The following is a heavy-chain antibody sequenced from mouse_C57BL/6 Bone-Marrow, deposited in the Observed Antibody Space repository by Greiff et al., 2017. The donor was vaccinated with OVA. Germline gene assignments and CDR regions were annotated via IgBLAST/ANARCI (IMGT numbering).Heavy chain of an antibody. CDR2: INPNNGGT. J-gene: IGHJ2*01. CDR1: GYTFTDYY. D-gene: IGHD2-2*01. V-gene: IGHV1-26*01. Sequence: EVKLQQSGPELVKPGASVKISCKASGYTFTDYYMNWVKQSHGKSLEWIGDINPNNGGTSYNQKFKGKATLTVDKSSSTAYMELRSLTSEDSAVYYCASIYYGYDFDYWGQGTTLTVSS. CDR3: ASIYYGYDFDY.